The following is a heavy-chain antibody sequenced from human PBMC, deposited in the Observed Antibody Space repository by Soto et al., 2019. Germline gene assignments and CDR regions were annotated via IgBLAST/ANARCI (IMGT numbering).Heavy chain of an antibody. CDR3: ARGGSTGNWFAP. CDR2: IDSDGSTR. Sequence: WGSLRLACASSGVPFSIYWMLWVRQAPGKGLVWVSRIDSDGSTRNYADSVKGRFTISRDNAKNTVDLQMNSQRAEDTAVYYCARGGSTGNWFAPWGQGTQVTVSS. V-gene: IGHV3-74*01. D-gene: IGHD3-9*01. J-gene: IGHJ5*02. CDR1: GVPFSIYW.